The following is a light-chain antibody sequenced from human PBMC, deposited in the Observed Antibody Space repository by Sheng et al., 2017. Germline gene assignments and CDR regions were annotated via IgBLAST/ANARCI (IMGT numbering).Light chain of an antibody. CDR2: AAS. CDR3: QQSDSAPYT. Sequence: DIQMTQSPSSLSASLGDRVTITCRASQNVNRYLNWYQKKPGSAPKPLIFAASRLHDGVPSRFSGSGSGAEFTLTISSLQPEDVATYYCQQSDSAPYTFGQGTKLE. J-gene: IGKJ2*01. V-gene: IGKV1-39*01. CDR1: QNVNRY.